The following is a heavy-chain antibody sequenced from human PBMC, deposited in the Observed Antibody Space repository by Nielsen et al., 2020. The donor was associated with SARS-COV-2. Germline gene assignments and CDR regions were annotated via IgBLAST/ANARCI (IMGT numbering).Heavy chain of an antibody. V-gene: IGHV4-34*01. CDR2: INHSGST. Sequence: SETLSLTCAVYGGSFSGYYWSWIRQPPGKGLEWIGEINHSGSTNYNPSLKSRVTISVDTSKNQFSLKLSSVTAADTAVYYCARETDGTTYYYGSGSYNWFDPWGQGTLVTVSS. J-gene: IGHJ5*02. CDR1: GGSFSGYY. D-gene: IGHD3-10*01. CDR3: ARETDGTTYYYGSGSYNWFDP.